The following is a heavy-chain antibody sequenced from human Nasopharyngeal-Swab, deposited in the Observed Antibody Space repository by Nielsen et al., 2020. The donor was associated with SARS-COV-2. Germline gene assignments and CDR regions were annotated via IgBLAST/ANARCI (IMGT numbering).Heavy chain of an antibody. D-gene: IGHD6-6*01. CDR1: GFTFDDYA. J-gene: IGHJ4*02. CDR3: AKEDSSSSVSDY. CDR2: ISWNSGSI. Sequence: SLKISCAASGFTFDDYAMHWVRQAPGKGLEWVSGISWNSGSIGYADSVKGRFTISRDNAKNSLYLQMNSLRTEDTAFYYCAKEDSSSSVSDYWGQGTLVTVSS. V-gene: IGHV3-9*01.